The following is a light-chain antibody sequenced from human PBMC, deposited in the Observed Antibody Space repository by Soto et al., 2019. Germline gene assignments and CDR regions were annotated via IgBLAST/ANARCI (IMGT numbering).Light chain of an antibody. J-gene: IGLJ2*01. CDR2: GNN. Sequence: QSVLTQPPSVSGAPGQTVTISCTGSSSNIGAGYDVHWYRQLPETAPKLLIYGNNNRPSGVPDRFSGSKSVTSASLAITGLQAEDEADYYCQSFDNSRSGVVFGGGTKLTVL. V-gene: IGLV1-40*01. CDR1: SSNIGAGYD. CDR3: QSFDNSRSGVV.